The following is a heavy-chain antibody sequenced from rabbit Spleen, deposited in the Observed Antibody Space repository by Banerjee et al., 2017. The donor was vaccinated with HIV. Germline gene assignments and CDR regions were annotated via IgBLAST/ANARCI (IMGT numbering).Heavy chain of an antibody. CDR3: ARFLRVDDYFNL. V-gene: IGHV1S45*01. J-gene: IGHJ4*01. Sequence: QEQLKESGGGLVQPEGSLTLTCKASGFSFSSNDYMCWVRQAPGKGLEWIACIYAGSSSSTYYASWAKGRFTISKTSSTTVTLQVTSLTAADTVTYFCARFLRVDDYFNLWGPGTLVTVS. CDR2: IYAGSSSST. D-gene: IGHD3-3*01. CDR1: GFSFSSNDY.